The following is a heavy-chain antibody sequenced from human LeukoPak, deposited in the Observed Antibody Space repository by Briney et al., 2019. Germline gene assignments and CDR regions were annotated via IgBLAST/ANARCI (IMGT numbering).Heavy chain of an antibody. V-gene: IGHV4-30-2*01. CDR3: ARVPSSGGFDY. D-gene: IGHD6-19*01. Sequence: LRLSCAASGFTFSNYAMNWVRQAPGKGLEWIGYIYHSGSTYYNPSLKSRVTISVDRSKNQFSLKLSSVTAADTAVYYCARVPSSGGFDYWGQGTLVTVSS. CDR2: IYHSGST. J-gene: IGHJ4*02. CDR1: GFTFSNYA.